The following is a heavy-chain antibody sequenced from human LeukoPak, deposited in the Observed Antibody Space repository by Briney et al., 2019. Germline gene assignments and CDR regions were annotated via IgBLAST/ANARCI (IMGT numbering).Heavy chain of an antibody. V-gene: IGHV5-51*01. CDR2: IYPADSDI. CDR3: ARQEYCSGASCYTWFDP. CDR1: GYSINNYW. Sequence: GESLKISCKGSGYSINNYWIAWVRQMPGKGLEWMGIIYPADSDIRYSPSFQGQVTISADKSISTAYLQWNSLKASDTAMYYCARQEYCSGASCYTWFDPWGQGTLVTVSS. J-gene: IGHJ5*02. D-gene: IGHD2-15*01.